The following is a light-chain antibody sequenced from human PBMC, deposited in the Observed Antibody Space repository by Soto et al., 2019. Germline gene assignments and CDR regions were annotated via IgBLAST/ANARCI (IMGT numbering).Light chain of an antibody. J-gene: IGKJ3*01. CDR1: QDISNY. V-gene: IGKV1-33*01. CDR3: EEYDNLPPPVT. CDR2: DAI. Sequence: DIQMTQSPSSLSASMGDRVTITCQASQDISNYLNWYQHKPGKAPKLLLFDAINLETGVPSTFSGSGYGSSFTFSITSPQLEDIATYYCEEYDNLPPPVTFGPGTKVVIK.